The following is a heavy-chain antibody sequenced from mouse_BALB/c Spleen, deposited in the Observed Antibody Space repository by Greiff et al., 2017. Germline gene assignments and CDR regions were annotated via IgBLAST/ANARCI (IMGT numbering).Heavy chain of an antibody. D-gene: IGHD1-1*01. Sequence: VQLVESGPGLVAPSQSLSITCTVSGFSLTGYGVNWVRQPPGKGLEWLGMIWGDGSTDYNSALKSRLSISKDNSKSQVFLKMNSLQTDDTARYYCARDTLDYGSSYAMDYWGQGTSVTVSS. CDR1: GFSLTGYG. CDR3: ARDTLDYGSSYAMDY. J-gene: IGHJ4*01. CDR2: IWGDGST. V-gene: IGHV2-6-7*01.